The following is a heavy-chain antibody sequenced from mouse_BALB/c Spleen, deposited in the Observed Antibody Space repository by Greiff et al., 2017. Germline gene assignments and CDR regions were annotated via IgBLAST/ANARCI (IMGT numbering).Heavy chain of an antibody. V-gene: IGHV5-4*02. CDR3: ARERGLGSGTFAY. D-gene: IGHD3-3*01. CDR1: GFTFSDYY. CDR2: ISDGGSYT. J-gene: IGHJ3*01. Sequence: EVKVVESGGGLVKPGGSLKLSCAASGFTFSDYYMYWVRQTPEKRLEWVATISDGGSYTYYPDSVKGRFTISRDNAKNNLYLQMSSLKSEDTAMYYCARERGLGSGTFAYWGQGTLVTVSA.